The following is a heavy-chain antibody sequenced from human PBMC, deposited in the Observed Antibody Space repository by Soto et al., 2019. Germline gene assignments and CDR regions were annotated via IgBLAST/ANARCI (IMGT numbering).Heavy chain of an antibody. J-gene: IGHJ4*02. CDR1: GFSFTSNH. V-gene: IGHV1-46*01. D-gene: IGHD6-6*01. Sequence: QVQLVQSGTEVKRPGASVKLSCKTSGFSFTSNHIHWLRQAPGQGLEWMGVINPSLGRANYAQKFQERVAMTWDTSTTTVYMELSGLRSDDTAVYYCARAPYSSTSFFFDYWGQGALVTVSS. CDR2: INPSLGRA. CDR3: ARAPYSSTSFFFDY.